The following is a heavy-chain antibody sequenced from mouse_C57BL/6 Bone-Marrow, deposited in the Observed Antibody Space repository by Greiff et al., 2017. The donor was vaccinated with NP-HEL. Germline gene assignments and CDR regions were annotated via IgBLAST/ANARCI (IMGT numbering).Heavy chain of an antibody. D-gene: IGHD2-1*01. J-gene: IGHJ2*01. V-gene: IGHV1-15*01. CDR3: TNLLWALDY. CDR1: GYTFTDYE. CDR2: IDPETGGT. Sequence: QVQLQQSGAELVRPGASVTLSCKASGYTFTDYEMHWVKQAPVHGLEWIGAIDPETGGTAYNQKFKGKAILTADKSSSTAYMELRSLTSEDSAVYYCTNLLWALDYWGQGTTLTVSS.